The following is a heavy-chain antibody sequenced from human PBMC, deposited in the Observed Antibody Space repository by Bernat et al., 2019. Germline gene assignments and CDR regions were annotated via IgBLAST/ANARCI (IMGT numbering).Heavy chain of an antibody. D-gene: IGHD3-3*01. CDR3: ARPYYDFWSGYYMGAFDI. Sequence: EVQLVESGGGLVQPGGSLRLSCAASGFTFSSYAMSWVRQAPGKGLEWVSAISGSDGSTYYADSVKGRFTISRDNSKNTLYLQMNSLRAEDTAVYYCARPYYDFWSGYYMGAFDIWGQGTMVTVSS. CDR1: GFTFSSYA. J-gene: IGHJ3*02. V-gene: IGHV3-23*04. CDR2: ISGSDGST.